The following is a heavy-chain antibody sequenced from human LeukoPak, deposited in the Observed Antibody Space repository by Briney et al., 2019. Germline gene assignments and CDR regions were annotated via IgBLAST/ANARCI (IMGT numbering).Heavy chain of an antibody. CDR2: ISGSGGST. CDR1: GFSFVNNA. Sequence: PGGSLRLSCAASGFSFVNNAMSWVRQAPGKGLEWVSAISGSGGSTYYADSVKGRFTISRDNSKNTLYLQMNSLRAEDTAVYYCAKHERYSKYYFDYWGQGTLVIVSS. J-gene: IGHJ4*02. V-gene: IGHV3-23*01. CDR3: AKHERYSKYYFDY. D-gene: IGHD6-13*01.